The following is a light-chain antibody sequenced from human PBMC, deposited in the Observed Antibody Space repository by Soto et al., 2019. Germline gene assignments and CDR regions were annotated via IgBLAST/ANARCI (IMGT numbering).Light chain of an antibody. V-gene: IGKV1-5*03. CDR1: QSISSW. J-gene: IGKJ5*01. CDR2: KAS. Sequence: DIQMTQSPSTLSASVGDRVTITCRASQSISSWLAWYQQKPGKAPKLLIYKASSLESGVPSRFSGSGSGTEFTLTISSLQPDDFATYYCQQYNSYRTFGQGTRLENK. CDR3: QQYNSYRT.